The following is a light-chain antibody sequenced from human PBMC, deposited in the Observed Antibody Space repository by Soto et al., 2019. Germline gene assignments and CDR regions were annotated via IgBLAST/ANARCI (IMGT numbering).Light chain of an antibody. CDR3: QQYNNWPL. CDR2: GAS. CDR1: QSVSSN. J-gene: IGKJ5*01. V-gene: IGKV3-15*01. Sequence: EIVMTQPAATLAVSGGERATLSCRASQSVSSNLAWYQQKPGQAPRLLIYGASTRATGIPARFSGSGSGTEFTLTISSLQSEDFAVYYCQQYNNWPLFGQGTRLEVK.